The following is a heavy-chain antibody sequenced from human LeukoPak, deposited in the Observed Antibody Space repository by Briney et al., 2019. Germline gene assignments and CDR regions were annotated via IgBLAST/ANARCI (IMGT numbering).Heavy chain of an antibody. D-gene: IGHD3-22*01. J-gene: IGHJ4*02. CDR1: GFIVSDYW. CDR3: TRDLNHDSSG. V-gene: IGHV3-7*01. Sequence: GASLRLSCAASGFIVSDYWMTSVRQHPGEGRECVANIKTDGSEQYYPGSVKGRFTISRDNAKNSLYLQMNSMRVEDTAVYYCTRDLNHDSSGWGQGTLVTV. CDR2: IKTDGSEQ.